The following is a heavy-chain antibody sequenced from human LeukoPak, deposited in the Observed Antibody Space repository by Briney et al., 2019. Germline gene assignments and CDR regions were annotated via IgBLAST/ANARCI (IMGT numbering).Heavy chain of an antibody. V-gene: IGHV3-30*02. CDR1: GFTFSSYD. CDR3: AKGSKAVLFTRDHYMDV. CDR2: IRYDGSNK. J-gene: IGHJ6*03. D-gene: IGHD6-19*01. Sequence: PGGSLRLSCAASGFTFSSYDIHWVRQAPGKGLEWVAFIRYDGSNKYYADSVRGRFTISRDNSKNRLYLQMNSLRAEDTAVYFCAKGSKAVLFTRDHYMDVWGKGTTVTISS.